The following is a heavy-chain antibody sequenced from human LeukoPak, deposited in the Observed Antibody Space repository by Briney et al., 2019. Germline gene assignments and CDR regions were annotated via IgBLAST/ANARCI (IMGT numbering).Heavy chain of an antibody. CDR3: ARRLWPNCSGGSCYSDYYYYYMDV. D-gene: IGHD2-15*01. CDR1: GATFSIYA. CDR2: IIPIFGTG. V-gene: IGHV1-69*05. Sequence: PSVKVSFKASGATFSIYAISWVRQAPGQGLEWMGGIIPIFGTGNYAQKFQGRVTITTDESTSTAYMELSSLRSADTSVYYWARRLWPNCSGGSCYSDYYYYYMDVWGKGTTVTVSS. J-gene: IGHJ6*03.